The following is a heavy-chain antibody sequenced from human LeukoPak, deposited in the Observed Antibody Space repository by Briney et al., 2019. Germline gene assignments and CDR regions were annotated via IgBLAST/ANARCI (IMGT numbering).Heavy chain of an antibody. V-gene: IGHV4-34*01. CDR2: INHSGST. CDR3: ARWVGCSSTSCYAIFDY. D-gene: IGHD2-2*01. J-gene: IGHJ4*02. CDR1: GGSFSGYY. Sequence: AETLSLTCAVYGGSFSGYYWSWIRQPPGKGLEWIGEINHSGSTNYNPSLKSRVTISVDTSKNQFSLKLSSVTAADTAEYYRARWVGCSSTSCYAIFDYWGQGTLVTVSS.